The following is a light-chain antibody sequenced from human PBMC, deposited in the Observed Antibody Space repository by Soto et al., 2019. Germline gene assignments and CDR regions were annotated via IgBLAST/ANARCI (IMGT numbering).Light chain of an antibody. CDR1: QSFSSSY. J-gene: IGKJ1*01. CDR2: GGS. CDR3: QQYGGSSTWT. V-gene: IGKV3-20*01. Sequence: EIVLTQSPDTLSLSPGERATLSCRASQSFSSSYLAWYQQKPGQAPRPLIYGGSSRAIGIPDRFIGSGSGTDFTLTISRLEPEDFAVYYCQQYGGSSTWTFGQGTKVESK.